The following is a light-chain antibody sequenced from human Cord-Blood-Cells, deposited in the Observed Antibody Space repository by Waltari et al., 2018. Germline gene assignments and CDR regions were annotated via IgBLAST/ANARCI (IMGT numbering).Light chain of an antibody. J-gene: IGLJ1*01. CDR3: CSYAGSYV. CDR1: SSDVGSYNL. V-gene: IGLV2-23*01. Sequence: QSALTQPASVSGSPGQSITISCTGTSSDVGSYNLVSWYQQHPGKAPKLMIYEGSKRPSGVSQRFTGSKSGNTASLTISGLQAEDEADYYCCSYAGSYVVGTGTKVTVL. CDR2: EGS.